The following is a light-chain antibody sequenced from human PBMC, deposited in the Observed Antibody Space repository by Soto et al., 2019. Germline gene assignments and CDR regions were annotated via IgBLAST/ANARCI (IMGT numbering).Light chain of an antibody. CDR2: EGT. J-gene: IGLJ1*01. Sequence: SALTQPASVSGSPGQSITISCTGTNNDVGGYNLVSWYQQRPGKAPKLLIYEGTKRPSGVSIRFSGSKSGKSASLTISGLQAEDEADYYCSSFTSRFTFNYIFGTGTKVTLL. V-gene: IGLV2-14*02. CDR3: SSFTSRFTFNYI. CDR1: NNDVGGYNL.